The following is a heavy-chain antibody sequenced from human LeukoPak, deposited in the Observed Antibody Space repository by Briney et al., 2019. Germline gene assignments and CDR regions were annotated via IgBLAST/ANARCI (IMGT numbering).Heavy chain of an antibody. CDR3: AKDRGTGTYSLDY. D-gene: IGHD1-26*01. Sequence: PGGSLRLSCAASGFTFSSYGMHWVRQAPGKGLEWVAVIWYDGSNNYYADSVKGRFTISRDNSKNTLYLQMNSLRAEDTAVYYCAKDRGTGTYSLDYWGQGTLVTVSS. CDR1: GFTFSSYG. J-gene: IGHJ4*02. V-gene: IGHV3-33*06. CDR2: IWYDGSNN.